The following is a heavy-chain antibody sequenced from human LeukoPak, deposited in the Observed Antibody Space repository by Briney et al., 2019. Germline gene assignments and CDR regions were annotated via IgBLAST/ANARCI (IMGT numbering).Heavy chain of an antibody. V-gene: IGHV3-23*01. CDR3: AASLPNIVVVPATKGPFGY. CDR1: EFAFSTYN. D-gene: IGHD2-2*01. Sequence: GGSLRLSCAASEFAFSTYNMNWVRQAPGKGLEWVSGVSGSGGNIHYADSVKGRFTISRDNSKNTLYLQMNSLRAEDTAVYYCAASLPNIVVVPATKGPFGYWGQGALVTVSS. CDR2: VSGSGGNI. J-gene: IGHJ4*02.